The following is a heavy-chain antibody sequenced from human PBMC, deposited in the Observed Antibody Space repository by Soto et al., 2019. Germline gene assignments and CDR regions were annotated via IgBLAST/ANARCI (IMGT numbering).Heavy chain of an antibody. CDR3: ARDPGGPYCSGGSCYPPYDY. J-gene: IGHJ4*02. D-gene: IGHD2-15*01. V-gene: IGHV3-21*01. CDR2: ISSSSSYI. CDR1: GFTFSSYS. Sequence: GGSLRLSCAASGFTFSSYSMNWVRQAPGKGLEWVSSISSSSSYIYYADSVKGRFTISRDNAKNSLYLQMNSLRAEDTAVYYCARDPGGPYCSGGSCYPPYDYWGQGTLVTVSS.